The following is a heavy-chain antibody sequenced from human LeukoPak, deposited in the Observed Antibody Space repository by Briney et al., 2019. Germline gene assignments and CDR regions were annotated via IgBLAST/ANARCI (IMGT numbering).Heavy chain of an antibody. Sequence: ASVKVSCKASGYTFTGYYMHWVRQAPGQGLEWMGWINPNSGGTNYARKFQGRVTMTRDTSISTAYMELSRLRSDDTAVYYCASGGYYLGFDYWGQGTLVTVSS. J-gene: IGHJ4*02. D-gene: IGHD3-3*01. CDR3: ASGGYYLGFDY. CDR2: INPNSGGT. V-gene: IGHV1-2*02. CDR1: GYTFTGYY.